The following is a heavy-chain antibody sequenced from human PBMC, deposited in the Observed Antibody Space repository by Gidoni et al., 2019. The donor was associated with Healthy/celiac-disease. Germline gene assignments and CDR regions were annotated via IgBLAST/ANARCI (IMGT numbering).Heavy chain of an antibody. J-gene: IGHJ4*02. CDR3: ARDQRTVVTFYSLDY. V-gene: IGHV3-30-3*01. CDR2: ISEDGSNK. D-gene: IGHD2-15*01. Sequence: QVQLVASGGGGVQPGRSLRLSCAASGFTFRSDAMHGVRQAPGKGLEWVAFISEDGSNKYYADSVKGRFPISRDNSKNTLYLQMNSLRAEDTAVYYCARDQRTVVTFYSLDYWGQGTLVTVSS. CDR1: GFTFRSDA.